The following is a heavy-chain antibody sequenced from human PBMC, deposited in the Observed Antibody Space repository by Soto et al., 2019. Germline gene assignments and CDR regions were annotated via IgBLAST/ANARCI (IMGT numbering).Heavy chain of an antibody. V-gene: IGHV3-30*18. Sequence: GGFLRLSCAASGFTFSSYGMHWVRQAPGKGLEWVAVISYDGSNKYYADSVKGRFTISRDNSKNTLYLQMNSLRAEDTAVYYCAKDKAGYCISTSCSPFDCWGQGTLVTVSS. CDR1: GFTFSSYG. CDR3: AKDKAGYCISTSCSPFDC. D-gene: IGHD2-2*01. CDR2: ISYDGSNK. J-gene: IGHJ4*02.